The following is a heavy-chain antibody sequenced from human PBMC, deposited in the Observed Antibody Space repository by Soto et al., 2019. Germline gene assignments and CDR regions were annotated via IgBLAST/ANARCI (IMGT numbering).Heavy chain of an antibody. Sequence: QVQLVESGGGVVQPGRSLRLSCAASGFTFSSYGMHWVRQAPGKGLEWVAVISYDGSNKYYADSVKGRFTISRDNSKNTLSLRMNSLRAEDTAVYYCAKDGVDIVVVGAARQGGFDYWGQGTLVSVSS. CDR2: ISYDGSNK. D-gene: IGHD2-15*01. CDR1: GFTFSSYG. J-gene: IGHJ4*02. CDR3: AKDGVDIVVVGAARQGGFDY. V-gene: IGHV3-30*18.